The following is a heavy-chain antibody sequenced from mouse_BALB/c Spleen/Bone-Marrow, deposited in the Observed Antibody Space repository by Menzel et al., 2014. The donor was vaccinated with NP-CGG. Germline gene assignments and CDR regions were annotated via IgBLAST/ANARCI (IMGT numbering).Heavy chain of an antibody. CDR1: GFDFSRYW. CDR3: ARRGDGYYWFAY. V-gene: IGHV4-1*02. D-gene: IGHD2-3*01. CDR2: INPDSSTI. J-gene: IGHJ3*01. Sequence: EVNVVESGGGLVQPGGSLKLSCAASGFDFSRYWMSWVRQAPGKGLEWVGEINPDSSTISYTPSLKDKFIISRDNAKNTLYLQMSKVRSEDTALYYCARRGDGYYWFAYWGQGTLVTVSA.